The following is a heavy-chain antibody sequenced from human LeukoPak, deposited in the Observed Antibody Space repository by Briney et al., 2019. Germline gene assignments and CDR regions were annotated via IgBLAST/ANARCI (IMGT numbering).Heavy chain of an antibody. J-gene: IGHJ4*02. Sequence: SETLSLTCTVSGGSISNYYWNWIRQPPGKGLEWNGLEWIGYIHANGDTKYNPSLNSRVTISLDSSRSQLSLNLTAADTALYFCAGYDHSNYLAYWGQGILVTVSS. D-gene: IGHD4-11*01. CDR3: AGYDHSNYLAY. CDR2: IHANGDT. V-gene: IGHV4-4*08. CDR1: GGSISNYY.